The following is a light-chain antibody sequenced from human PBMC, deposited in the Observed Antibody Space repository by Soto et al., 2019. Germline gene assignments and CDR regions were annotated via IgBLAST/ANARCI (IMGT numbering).Light chain of an antibody. J-gene: IGKJ2*01. Sequence: EIVLTQSPATLSLSPGERATLSCRASQSVSSFLAWYQQKPGQAPRLLIYDASNRATGIPARFSGSGSGTDFTLTISSLDPEDFAVYYCQQRSNWPHTFGQGTKLEIK. CDR1: QSVSSF. V-gene: IGKV3-11*01. CDR2: DAS. CDR3: QQRSNWPHT.